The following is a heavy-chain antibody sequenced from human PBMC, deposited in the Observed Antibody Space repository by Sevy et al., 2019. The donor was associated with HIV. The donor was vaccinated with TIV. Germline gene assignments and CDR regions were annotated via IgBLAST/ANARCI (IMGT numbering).Heavy chain of an antibody. V-gene: IGHV4-59*01. CDR3: ARAPSVFGVVNYYYYMDV. CDR2: IYYSGST. Sequence: SETLSLTCTVSGGSISSYYWSWIRQPPGKGLEWIGYIYYSGSTNYNPSLKSRVTISVDTSKNQFPLKLSSVTAADTAVNYCARAPSVFGVVNYYYYMDVWGKGTTVTVSS. CDR1: GGSISSYY. D-gene: IGHD3-3*01. J-gene: IGHJ6*03.